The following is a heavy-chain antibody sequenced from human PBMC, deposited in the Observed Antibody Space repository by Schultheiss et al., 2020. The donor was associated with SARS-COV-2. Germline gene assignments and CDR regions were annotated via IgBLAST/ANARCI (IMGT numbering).Heavy chain of an antibody. CDR1: GFTFSSYW. Sequence: GGSLRLSCAASGFTFSSYWMHWVRQAPGKGLEWVAVISYDGSNKYYADSVKGRFTISRDNSKNSLYLQMNSLRAEDTAVYYCARVGRQDIVVVPAAIPIHYYYYYMDVWGKGTTVTGSS. CDR3: ARVGRQDIVVVPAAIPIHYYYYYMDV. CDR2: ISYDGSNK. J-gene: IGHJ6*03. D-gene: IGHD2-2*02. V-gene: IGHV3-30-3*01.